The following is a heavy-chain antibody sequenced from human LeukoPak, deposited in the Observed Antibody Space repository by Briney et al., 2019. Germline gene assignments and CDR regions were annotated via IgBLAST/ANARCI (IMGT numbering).Heavy chain of an antibody. V-gene: IGHV3-23*01. CDR1: GFTFSSYG. D-gene: IGHD3/OR15-3a*01. J-gene: IGHJ4*02. CDR2: ISGSGGST. Sequence: PGGSLRLSCAASGFTFSSYGMSWVRQAPGKGLEWVSAISGSGGSTYYADSVKGRFTISRDNSKNTLYLQMNSLRAEDTAVYYCAKAGFWTDYFDYWGQGTLVTVSS. CDR3: AKAGFWTDYFDY.